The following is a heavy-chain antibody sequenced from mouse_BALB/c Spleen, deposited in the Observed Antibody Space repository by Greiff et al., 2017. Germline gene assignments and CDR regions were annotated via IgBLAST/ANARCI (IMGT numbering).Heavy chain of an antibody. D-gene: IGHD2-4*01. J-gene: IGHJ2*01. V-gene: IGHV1-4*01. CDR1: GYTFTSYT. CDR2: INPSSGYT. Sequence: QVQLKESGAELARPGASVKMSCKASGYTFTSYTLHWVKQRPGQGLEWIGYINPSSGYTNYNQKFKDKATLTADKSSSTAYMQLSSLTSEDSAVYYCARDLSFRLRFDYWGQGTTLTVSS. CDR3: ARDLSFRLRFDY.